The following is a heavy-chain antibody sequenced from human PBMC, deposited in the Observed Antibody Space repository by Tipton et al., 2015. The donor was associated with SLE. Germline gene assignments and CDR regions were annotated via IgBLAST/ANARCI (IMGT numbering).Heavy chain of an antibody. D-gene: IGHD6-13*01. J-gene: IGHJ4*02. Sequence: LRLSCTVSGGSIRNSGYYWGWIRQPPGKGLEWVGSIFHSGATYYNPSLKSRVTISVDTSKNQFSLKLNSVTAADTAVYYCARSAGYSSSWAHFDYWGQGTLVTVSS. CDR2: IFHSGAT. CDR1: GGSIRNSGYY. CDR3: ARSAGYSSSWAHFDY. V-gene: IGHV4-39*07.